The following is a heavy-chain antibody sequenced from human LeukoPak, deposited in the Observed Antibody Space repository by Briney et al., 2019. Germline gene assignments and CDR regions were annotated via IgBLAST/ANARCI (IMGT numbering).Heavy chain of an antibody. CDR1: GFTFSSYS. D-gene: IGHD2-8*02. V-gene: IGHV3-23*01. CDR2: ISGGGGST. J-gene: IGHJ2*01. Sequence: PGGSLRLSCAASGFTFSSYSMNWVRQAPGKGLEWVSFISGGGGSTYYADSVKGRFTISRDNSKNTLYLQMNSLRAEDTAVYYCANPLTGGVVYWYFDLWGRGTLVTVSS. CDR3: ANPLTGGVVYWYFDL.